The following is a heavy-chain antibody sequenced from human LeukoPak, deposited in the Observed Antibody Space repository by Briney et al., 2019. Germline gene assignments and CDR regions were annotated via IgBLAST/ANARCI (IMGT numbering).Heavy chain of an antibody. D-gene: IGHD6-13*01. J-gene: IGHJ5*02. V-gene: IGHV4-59*01. CDR1: GGSICSYY. CDR2: MHISGTT. CDR3: AATDIAAAGTWLDP. Sequence: ETLSLTSTVSGGSICSYYWSWIRQPPGKGLEWLVYMHISGTTNYNPALKSRVTISVDTSKNQFSLKLSSVTAADTAVYYCAATDIAAAGTWLDPWGQGTLVTVSS.